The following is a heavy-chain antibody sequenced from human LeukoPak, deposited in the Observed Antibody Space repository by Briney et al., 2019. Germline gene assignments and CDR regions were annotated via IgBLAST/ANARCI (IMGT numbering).Heavy chain of an antibody. Sequence: GGSLRLSCSVSGFTFSTYVMHWVRQVPGKGLEYVSAISSNGDNTYYADSVKGRFTISRDNSKNTLYLQMSSLRADDTAVYYCVRGTGYWGQGTLVTVSS. CDR3: VRGTGY. CDR1: GFTFSTYV. CDR2: ISSNGDNT. J-gene: IGHJ4*02. V-gene: IGHV3-64D*06.